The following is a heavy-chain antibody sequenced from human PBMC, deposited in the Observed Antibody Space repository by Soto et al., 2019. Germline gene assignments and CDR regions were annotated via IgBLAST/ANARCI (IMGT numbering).Heavy chain of an antibody. CDR1: GFTFSSYA. V-gene: IGHV3-30*03. J-gene: IGHJ4*02. D-gene: IGHD3-22*01. Sequence: PGGYPRLSCAASGFTFSSYAMSWVRQAPGKGLEWVALILSDGNTKYYADSVKGRLTISRDNSENTVFLQMNSLRAEDTAVYYCARGFMGISYESSGFEYWGQGALVIGSS. CDR2: ILSDGNTK. CDR3: ARGFMGISYESSGFEY.